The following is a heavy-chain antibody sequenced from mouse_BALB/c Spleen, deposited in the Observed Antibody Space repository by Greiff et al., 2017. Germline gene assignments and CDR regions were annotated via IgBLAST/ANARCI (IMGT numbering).Heavy chain of an antibody. Sequence: QVQLQQPGAELVKPGASVKLSCKASGYTFTSYWMHWVKQRPGQGLEWIGEINPSNGRTNYNEKFKSKATLTVDKSSSTAYMQLSSLTSEDSAVYYCARNYKGDLWLGYWGQGTTLTVSS. D-gene: IGHD4-1*01. V-gene: IGHV1S81*02. CDR1: GYTFTSYW. CDR2: INPSNGRT. J-gene: IGHJ2*01. CDR3: ARNYKGDLWLGY.